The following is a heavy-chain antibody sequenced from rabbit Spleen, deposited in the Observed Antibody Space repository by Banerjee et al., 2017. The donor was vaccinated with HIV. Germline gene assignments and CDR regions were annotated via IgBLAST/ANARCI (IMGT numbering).Heavy chain of an antibody. J-gene: IGHJ4*01. CDR2: IYAGSSGGT. Sequence: QSLEESGGDLVKPEGSLTLTCTASGFSLSSSYYMCWVRQAPGKGLEWIACIYAGSSGGTYYASWAKGRFTISKTSSTTVTLQMTSLTAADTATYFCARRHNDYRDFRLWGPGTLVTVS. CDR3: ARRHNDYRDFRL. CDR1: GFSLSSSYY. D-gene: IGHD2-1*01. V-gene: IGHV1S40*01.